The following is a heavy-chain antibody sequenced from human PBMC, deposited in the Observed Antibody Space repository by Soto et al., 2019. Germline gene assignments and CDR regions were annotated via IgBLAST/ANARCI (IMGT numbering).Heavy chain of an antibody. CDR2: INAGNGNT. D-gene: IGHD3-10*01. Sequence: QVQLVQSGAEVKKPGASVKVSCKASGYTFTSYAMHWVRQAPGQRLEWMGWINAGNGNTKYSQKFQGRVTITRDTSASTAYMELSSLRSEDTAVYYCARDAVLLWFGESLRRGGWFDPWGQGTLVTVSS. CDR3: ARDAVLLWFGESLRRGGWFDP. CDR1: GYTFTSYA. J-gene: IGHJ5*02. V-gene: IGHV1-3*01.